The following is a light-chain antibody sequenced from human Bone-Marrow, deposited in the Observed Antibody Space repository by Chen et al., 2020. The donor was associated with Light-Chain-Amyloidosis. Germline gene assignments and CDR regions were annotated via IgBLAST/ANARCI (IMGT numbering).Light chain of an antibody. Sequence: EIVLTQSPGTLSLSPGEGANLSCRASQTISSNYLTWYQQKFGQAPRLLIYGSSSRATCIPDRFTGRGSGTGFTLTINRLEPEDFSMYYCQQYGTSPLAFGGGTKVEIK. CDR2: GSS. CDR3: QQYGTSPLA. J-gene: IGKJ4*01. V-gene: IGKV3-20*01. CDR1: QTISSNY.